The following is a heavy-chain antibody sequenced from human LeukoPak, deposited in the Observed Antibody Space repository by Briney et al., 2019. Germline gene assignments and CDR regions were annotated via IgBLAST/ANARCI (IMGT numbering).Heavy chain of an antibody. CDR3: ARHAIYSGGYSFWFDP. Sequence: PSETLSLTCTVSGGSISGYYWSWIRQPREKGLEWIAHVYNSEYTNYNPSLKSRASISVDTSKNLCSLRLTSVTAADTAVYYCARHAIYSGGYSFWFDPWGLGTLVTVS. V-gene: IGHV4-59*08. J-gene: IGHJ5*02. D-gene: IGHD1-26*01. CDR2: VYNSEYT. CDR1: GGSISGYY.